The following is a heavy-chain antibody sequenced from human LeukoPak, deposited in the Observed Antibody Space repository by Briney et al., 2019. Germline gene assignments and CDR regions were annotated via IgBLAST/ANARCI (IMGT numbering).Heavy chain of an antibody. CDR3: AKDLFPLDQYYYDSSGYYLCAFDI. J-gene: IGHJ3*02. D-gene: IGHD3-22*01. CDR1: GFTFSSYA. V-gene: IGHV3-23*01. CDR2: ISGSGGST. Sequence: GGSLRLSCAASGFTFSSYAMSWVRQAPGKGLEWVSAISGSGGSTYYTDAVKGRFTISRDNSKNTLYLQMNSLRAEDTAVYYCAKDLFPLDQYYYDSSGYYLCAFDIWGQGTMVTVSS.